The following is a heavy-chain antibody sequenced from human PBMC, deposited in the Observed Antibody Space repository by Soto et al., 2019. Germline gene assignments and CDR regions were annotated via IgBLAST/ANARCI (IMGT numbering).Heavy chain of an antibody. CDR3: VKAHSSNYYYTWSVP. CDR1: GFTFSDYA. J-gene: IGHJ5*02. CDR2: INSNGGST. V-gene: IGHV3-64D*06. D-gene: IGHD3-22*01. Sequence: PGGSLRLSCSASGFTFSDYAMQWVRQAPGKGLEYVAAINSNGGSTYHAESVKGRFTISRDNSKNTLYLQMTSLRVEDTAMYYCVKAHSSNYYYTWSVPCGQGTLVTVSS.